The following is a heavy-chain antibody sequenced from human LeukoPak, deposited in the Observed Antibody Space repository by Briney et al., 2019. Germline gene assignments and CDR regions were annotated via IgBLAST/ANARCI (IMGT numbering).Heavy chain of an antibody. CDR2: IYYSGST. CDR3: ARTTSSSWYSEYFQH. V-gene: IGHV4-61*08. D-gene: IGHD6-13*01. CDR1: GGSISSGGYY. J-gene: IGHJ1*01. Sequence: PSETLSLTCTVSGGSISSGGYYWSWLRQHPGTGLEWVGYIYYSGSTNYNPSLKSRVTISVDTSKNQFSLKLSSVTAADTAVYYCARTTSSSWYSEYFQHWGQGTLVTVSS.